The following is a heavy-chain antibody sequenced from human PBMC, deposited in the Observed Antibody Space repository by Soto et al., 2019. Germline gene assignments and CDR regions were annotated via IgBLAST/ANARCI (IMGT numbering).Heavy chain of an antibody. CDR3: TRADYYGSGSYYYP. V-gene: IGHV3-21*01. CDR1: GFTFSTYS. D-gene: IGHD3-10*01. Sequence: ELQLVESGGGLVQSGGSLRLSCAASGFTFSTYSMNWVRQAPGKGLEWVSSMSPNSDYIYYADSLKGRFTISRDNAKNSLYLQMNSLRVEDTAVYYCTRADYYGSGSYYYPWGQGTLVTVSS. CDR2: MSPNSDYI. J-gene: IGHJ5*02.